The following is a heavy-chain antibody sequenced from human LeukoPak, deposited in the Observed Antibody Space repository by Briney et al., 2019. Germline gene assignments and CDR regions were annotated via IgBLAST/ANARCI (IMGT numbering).Heavy chain of an antibody. CDR1: GYSISNGYY. CDR3: ARDSPVRYFDWCIDY. V-gene: IGHV4-38-2*02. Sequence: SETLSLTCTVSGYSISNGYYWGWIRQPPGKGLEWVGSISHRGSTYYNPSLRSRITISLDRSKQKFSLKLTSVTAADTAVYYCARDSPVRYFDWCIDYWGQGALVTVSS. CDR2: ISHRGST. D-gene: IGHD3-9*01. J-gene: IGHJ4*02.